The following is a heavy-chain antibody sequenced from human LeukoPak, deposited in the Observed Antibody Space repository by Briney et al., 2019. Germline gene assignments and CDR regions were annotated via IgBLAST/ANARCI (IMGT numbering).Heavy chain of an antibody. J-gene: IGHJ6*02. CDR1: GFTIGGFA. CDR3: AKYLHYYVAMDV. V-gene: IGHV3-23*01. CDR2: IGSDYKT. Sequence: GGSLRLSCAASGFTIGGFAMTWVRQAPGKGLEWVSSIGSDYKTHYSESVKGRFAISRDNSQSTVFLQMNSLRAEDTALYYCAKYLHYYVAMDVWGQGTAVTVSS. D-gene: IGHD3-10*02.